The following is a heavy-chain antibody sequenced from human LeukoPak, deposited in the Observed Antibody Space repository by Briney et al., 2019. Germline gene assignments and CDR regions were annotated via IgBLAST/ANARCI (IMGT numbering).Heavy chain of an antibody. CDR2: INSDGSST. D-gene: IGHD3-22*01. CDR3: ARADYCDSSAYSLDF. Sequence: GGSLRLSCAASGFTFSNYWMHWVRQAPGKGLVWVSRINSDGSSTSYADSVKGRFTISRDNTKNTLYVQMNSLRVEDTAVYYCARADYCDSSAYSLDFWGQGTLVTVSS. J-gene: IGHJ4*02. CDR1: GFTFSNYW. V-gene: IGHV3-74*01.